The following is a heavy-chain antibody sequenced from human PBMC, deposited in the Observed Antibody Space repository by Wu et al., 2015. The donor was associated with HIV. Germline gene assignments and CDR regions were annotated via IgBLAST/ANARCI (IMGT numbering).Heavy chain of an antibody. V-gene: IGHV1-69*01. D-gene: IGHD1-26*01. CDR2: IIPIFGTA. J-gene: IGHJ4*02. Sequence: QVQLVQSGAEVKKPGASVKVSCKASGYTFTGYYMHWVRQAPGQGLEWMGGIIPIFGTANYAQKFQGRVTITADESTSTAYMELSSLRSEDTAVYYCARDLPSGRKKGAFDYWGQGTLVTVSS. CDR1: GYTFTGYY. CDR3: ARDLPSGRKKGAFDY.